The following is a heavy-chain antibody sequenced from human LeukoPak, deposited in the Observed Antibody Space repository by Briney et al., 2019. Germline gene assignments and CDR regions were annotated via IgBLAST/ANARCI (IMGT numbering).Heavy chain of an antibody. CDR2: IYHTGST. Sequence: PSETLSLTFTISGGSVSDYYWSWIPQSPGKGVEWIVYIYHTGSTSYSPSLKSRVTISADTSQNQFSLKLSSVTAADTAVYYCASRKLGNDYWGQGTLVTVSS. CDR3: ASRKLGNDY. CDR1: GGSVSDYY. V-gene: IGHV4-59*02. J-gene: IGHJ4*02. D-gene: IGHD7-27*01.